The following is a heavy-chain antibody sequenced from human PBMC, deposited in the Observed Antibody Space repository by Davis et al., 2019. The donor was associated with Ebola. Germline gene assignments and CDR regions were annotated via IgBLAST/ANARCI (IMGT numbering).Heavy chain of an antibody. CDR1: GFTFSSYS. Sequence: PGGSLRLSCAASGFTFSSYSMDWVRQAPGKGLEWVALFPIDGGYTQYGDAVKGRFTISRDVSKNTVSLQMNSLRADDTAVYYCAREGVTSGRAGSFDYWGQGVLVTVSS. CDR2: FPIDGGYT. V-gene: IGHV3-30*02. D-gene: IGHD3-10*01. J-gene: IGHJ4*02. CDR3: AREGVTSGRAGSFDY.